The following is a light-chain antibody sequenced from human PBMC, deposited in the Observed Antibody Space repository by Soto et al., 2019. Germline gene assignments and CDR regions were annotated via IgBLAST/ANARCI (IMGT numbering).Light chain of an antibody. J-gene: IGKJ5*01. V-gene: IGKV3-11*01. CDR2: DAS. CDR1: QSVSTY. CDR3: QQRSNWQIT. Sequence: ETVLTQSPATLSLSPGESATLSCRASQSVSTYLAWYKQKPGQAPRLLIYDASNRVTGIPARFRGSGSGTEFTLTISSLQPDDFEVYYCQQRSNWQITFGQGTRLEI.